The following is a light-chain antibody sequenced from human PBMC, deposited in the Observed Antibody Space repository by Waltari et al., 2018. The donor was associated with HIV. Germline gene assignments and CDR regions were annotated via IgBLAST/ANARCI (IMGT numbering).Light chain of an antibody. Sequence: DIQMTQSPSSPSASVGDRVTIICRASQNIRNYLNWYQQKPGKAPNLLIYAASSLQSGVPSRFRGSGSGTDFTLTISSLQPEDFATYYCQHSYTTPWTFGQGTKVEIK. J-gene: IGKJ1*01. V-gene: IGKV1-39*01. CDR2: AAS. CDR3: QHSYTTPWT. CDR1: QNIRNY.